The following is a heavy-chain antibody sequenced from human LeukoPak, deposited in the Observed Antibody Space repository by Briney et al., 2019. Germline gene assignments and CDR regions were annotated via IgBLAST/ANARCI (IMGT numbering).Heavy chain of an antibody. CDR3: ARDHRGYSYGSEEYHYYYMDV. Sequence: GGSLRLSCAASGFNFSTYEMSWVRQAPGKWLEWVANIKQDGSEKYYVDSVKGRFTISRDNAKNSLYLQMNSLRAEDTAVYYCARDHRGYSYGSEEYHYYYMDVWGKGTTVTVSS. J-gene: IGHJ6*03. D-gene: IGHD5-18*01. V-gene: IGHV3-7*01. CDR2: IKQDGSEK. CDR1: GFNFSTYE.